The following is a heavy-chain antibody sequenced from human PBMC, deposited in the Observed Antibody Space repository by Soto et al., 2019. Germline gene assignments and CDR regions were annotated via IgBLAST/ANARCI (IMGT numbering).Heavy chain of an antibody. CDR2: ISYDGSNK. Sequence: LRLSCAASGFTFSSYAMHWVRQAPGKELEWVAVISYDGSNKYYADSVKGRFTISRDNSKNTLYLQMNSLRAEDTAVYYCARVGVFFSDIWGQGTMVTVSS. J-gene: IGHJ3*02. CDR3: ARVGVFFSDI. CDR1: GFTFSSYA. V-gene: IGHV3-30-3*01. D-gene: IGHD3-10*01.